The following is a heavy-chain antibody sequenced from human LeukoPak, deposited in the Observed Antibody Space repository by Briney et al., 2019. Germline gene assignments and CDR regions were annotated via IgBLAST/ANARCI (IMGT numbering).Heavy chain of an antibody. Sequence: ASVKVSCKASGYTFTGYYMHWIRQAPGQGLEWMGWINPNHGVTNYAQKFQGRVTMTRDTSISTAYMELSRLTSDDTAVYYCARDMERSSGFEWGQGTLVTVSS. CDR2: INPNHGVT. CDR1: GYTFTGYY. D-gene: IGHD6-19*01. V-gene: IGHV1-2*02. J-gene: IGHJ4*02. CDR3: ARDMERSSGFE.